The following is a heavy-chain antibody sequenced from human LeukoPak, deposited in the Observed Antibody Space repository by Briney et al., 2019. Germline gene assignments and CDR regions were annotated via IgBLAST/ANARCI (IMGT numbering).Heavy chain of an antibody. CDR2: IISKTDGGTT. J-gene: IGHJ4*02. D-gene: IGHD6-19*01. CDR3: AKYSSGSFDY. Sequence: GGSLRLSCTASEFSFSDAWMNWVRQAPGKGLEWVGRIISKTDGGTTDYAAPVKGRFTISRDDSKNTLFLQMSSLKTEDTAVYYCAKYSSGSFDYWGQGTLVTVSS. V-gene: IGHV3-15*01. CDR1: EFSFSDAW.